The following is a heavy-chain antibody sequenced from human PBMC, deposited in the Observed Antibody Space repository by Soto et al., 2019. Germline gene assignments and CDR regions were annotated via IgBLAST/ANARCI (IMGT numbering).Heavy chain of an antibody. CDR1: GASIYNGGYY. Sequence: SETLSLTCSVSGASIYNGGYYWSWIRQPPGKGLELIGYIYYSGSTNYNPSLKSRVTISVDTSKNQFSLKLSSVTAADTALYYCARAGTTMVRGVISGWFDPWGQGTLVTVSS. V-gene: IGHV4-61*08. D-gene: IGHD3-10*01. CDR2: IYYSGST. CDR3: ARAGTTMVRGVISGWFDP. J-gene: IGHJ5*02.